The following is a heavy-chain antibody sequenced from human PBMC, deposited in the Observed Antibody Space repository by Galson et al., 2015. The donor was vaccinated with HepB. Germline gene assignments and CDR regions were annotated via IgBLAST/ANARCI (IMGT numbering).Heavy chain of an antibody. Sequence: SLRLSCAASGFTFRNYGMHWVRQAPGKGLVWVSHINSDGSITKYADSVKGRFTISRDRSKNTVYLQMNSLRIEDTAMYYCVSYGAWGQGTLVSVSS. V-gene: IGHV3-74*03. CDR1: GFTFRNYG. CDR2: INSDGSIT. D-gene: IGHD4/OR15-4a*01. J-gene: IGHJ5*02. CDR3: VSYGA.